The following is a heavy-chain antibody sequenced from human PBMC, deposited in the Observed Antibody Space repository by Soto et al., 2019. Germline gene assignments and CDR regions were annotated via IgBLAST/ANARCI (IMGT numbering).Heavy chain of an antibody. CDR3: ARDRVESGYPEYFQH. D-gene: IGHD3-22*01. V-gene: IGHV3-53*01. CDR1: GFTVSSNY. J-gene: IGHJ1*01. CDR2: IYSGGST. Sequence: GGSLRLSCAASGFTVSSNYMSWVRQAPGEGLEWVSVIYSGGSTYYADSVKGRFTISRDNSKNTLYLQMNSLRAEDTAVYYCARDRVESGYPEYFQHWGQGTLVTVSS.